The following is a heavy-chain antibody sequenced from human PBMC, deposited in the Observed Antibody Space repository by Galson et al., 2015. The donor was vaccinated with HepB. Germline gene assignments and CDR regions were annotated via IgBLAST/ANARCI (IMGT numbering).Heavy chain of an antibody. D-gene: IGHD3-3*01. CDR2: IRGSGSRT. CDR1: GFTFSNYA. J-gene: IGHJ6*02. V-gene: IGHV3-23*01. CDR3: AKGGDDIRFLEWLLDRNGMDV. Sequence: SLRLSCAASGFTFSNYAMSWVRQAPGKGLEWVSSIRGSGSRTYYADSVKGQFTISRDNSKNTLYLQMNSLRAEDTAVYYCAKGGDDIRFLEWLLDRNGMDVWGQGTTVTVSS.